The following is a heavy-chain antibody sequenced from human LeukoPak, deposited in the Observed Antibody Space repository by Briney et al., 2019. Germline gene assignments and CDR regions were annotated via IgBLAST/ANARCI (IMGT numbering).Heavy chain of an antibody. CDR3: ARGPVLRFLEWLSQPYYFDY. CDR2: INHSGST. J-gene: IGHJ4*02. CDR1: GGSFSGYY. D-gene: IGHD3-3*01. V-gene: IGHV4-34*01. Sequence: SETLSLTCAVYGGSFSGYYWSWIRQPPGKGLEWIGEINHSGSTNYNPSLKSRVTISVDTSKNQFSLKLCSVTAADTAVYYCARGPVLRFLEWLSQPYYFDYWGQGTLVTVSS.